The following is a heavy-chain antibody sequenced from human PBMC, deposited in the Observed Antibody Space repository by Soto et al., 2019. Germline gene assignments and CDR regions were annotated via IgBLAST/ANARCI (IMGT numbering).Heavy chain of an antibody. CDR3: ARDGLSSDRRVWFDP. D-gene: IGHD6-19*01. CDR2: ISYDGSNK. Sequence: GGSLRLSCAASGFTFSSYAMHWVRQAPGKGLEWVAVISYDGSNKYYADSVKGRFTISRDNSKNTLYLQMNSLRAEDTAVYYCARDGLSSDRRVWFDPWGQGTLVTVSS. V-gene: IGHV3-30-3*01. CDR1: GFTFSSYA. J-gene: IGHJ5*02.